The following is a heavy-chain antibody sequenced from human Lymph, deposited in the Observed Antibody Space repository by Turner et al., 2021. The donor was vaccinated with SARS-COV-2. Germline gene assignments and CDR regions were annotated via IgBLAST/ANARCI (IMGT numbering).Heavy chain of an antibody. D-gene: IGHD2-15*01. V-gene: IGHV3-33*01. CDR2: IWYDGSNK. Sequence: QVQLVEYGRGVVQPGRSLRLSCAASGFTFSSHGMHWVRQAAGKGLEWVAVIWYDGSNKYYADSVKCRFTISRDNSENTVYLQMNSLRAEDTAVYYCAREGDALAGGMDVWGQGTTVTVSS. CDR3: AREGDALAGGMDV. CDR1: GFTFSSHG. J-gene: IGHJ6*02.